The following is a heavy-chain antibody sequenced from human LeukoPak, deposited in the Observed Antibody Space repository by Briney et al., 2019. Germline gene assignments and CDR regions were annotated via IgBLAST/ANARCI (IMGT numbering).Heavy chain of an antibody. Sequence: GGSLRLSCAASGFTFSSYGMPWVRQAAGNGLEWVAVIWYDGSNKYYADSVKGRFTISRDNSKNTLYLQMNSLRAEDAAVYYCARLPVTEPGYWGQGTLVTVSS. CDR1: GFTFSSYG. CDR2: IWYDGSNK. V-gene: IGHV3-33*01. J-gene: IGHJ4*02. D-gene: IGHD4-17*01. CDR3: ARLPVTEPGY.